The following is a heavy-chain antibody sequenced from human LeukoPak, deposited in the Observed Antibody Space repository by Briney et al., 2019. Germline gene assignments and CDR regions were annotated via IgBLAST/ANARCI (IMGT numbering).Heavy chain of an antibody. J-gene: IGHJ6*03. CDR2: IYYSGST. V-gene: IGHV4-39*01. CDR1: GGSISSSSYY. D-gene: IGHD1-26*01. Sequence: PSETLSLTCTVSGGSISSSSYYWGWIRQPPGKGLEWIGSIYYSGSTYYNPSLKSRVTISVDTSKNQFSLKLSSVTAADTAVYYCARLGGGYYYYYMDVWGKGTTVTISS. CDR3: ARLGGGYYYYYMDV.